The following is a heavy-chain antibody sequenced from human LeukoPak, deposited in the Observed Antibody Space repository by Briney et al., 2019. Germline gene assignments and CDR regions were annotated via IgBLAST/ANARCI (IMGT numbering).Heavy chain of an antibody. J-gene: IGHJ4*02. CDR3: ASDIVATSGDF. V-gene: IGHV3-11*01. D-gene: IGHD5-12*01. Sequence: GGSLRLSCAASGFTFSDFYMGWIRQAPGKGLEWVSYITSAGRAIYYADSVQGRFTISRDNARNSLYLQMNGLRAEDTAVYYCASDIVATSGDFWGQGTLVTVSS. CDR2: ITSAGRAI. CDR1: GFTFSDFY.